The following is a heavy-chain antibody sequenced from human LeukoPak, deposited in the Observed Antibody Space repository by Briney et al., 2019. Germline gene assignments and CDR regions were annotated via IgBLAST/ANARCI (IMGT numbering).Heavy chain of an antibody. J-gene: IGHJ4*02. V-gene: IGHV3-64*01. Sequence: PGGSLRLSCAASGFTFSDYAMGWVRQAPGKGLEFVSVIGPIGVYTYYANSVKGRFTISRDNSKSTVSLQMGSLRDEDMAVYYCARSPPGRTNWNYYDYWGRGTLVTVSS. CDR2: IGPIGVYT. D-gene: IGHD1-1*01. CDR3: ARSPPGRTNWNYYDY. CDR1: GFTFSDYA.